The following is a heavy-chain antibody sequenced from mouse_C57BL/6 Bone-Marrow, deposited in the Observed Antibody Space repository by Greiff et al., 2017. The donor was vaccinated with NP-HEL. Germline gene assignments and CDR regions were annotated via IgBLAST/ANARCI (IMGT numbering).Heavy chain of an antibody. V-gene: IGHV1-81*01. CDR1: GYTFTSYG. J-gene: IGHJ2*01. CDR2: IYPRSGNT. Sequence: VQLQQSGAELARPGASVKLSCKASGYTFTSYGISWVKQRTGQGLEWIGEIYPRSGNTYYNEKFKGKAALTADKSSSTAYMELRSLTSEDSAVYFCARRPYDYDGFFDYWGQGTTLTVSS. D-gene: IGHD2-4*01. CDR3: ARRPYDYDGFFDY.